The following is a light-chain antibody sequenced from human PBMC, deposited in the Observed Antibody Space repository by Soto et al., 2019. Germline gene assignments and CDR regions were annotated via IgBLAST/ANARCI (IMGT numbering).Light chain of an antibody. CDR1: QDIGRR. J-gene: IGKJ1*01. Sequence: DIQMTQSPSSVSASIGDRVTITCRASQDIGRRLAWFQQKPGQAPKYLIQAASSLQGGVPSTFSGSGSGTDFTLTINTLHPEDFATYYCLQVYSCPRTFGQGTKVEIK. V-gene: IGKV1-12*01. CDR2: AAS. CDR3: LQVYSCPRT.